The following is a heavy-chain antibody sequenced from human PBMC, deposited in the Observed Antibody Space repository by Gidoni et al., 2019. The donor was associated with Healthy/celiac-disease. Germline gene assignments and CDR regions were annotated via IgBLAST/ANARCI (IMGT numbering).Heavy chain of an antibody. V-gene: IGHV4-39*07. CDR3: ARDVYYYDSSGYPDAFDI. Sequence: QLQLQESGPGLVKPSETPSLTCTVSGGSISSSSYYWGWIRQPPGKGLEWIGSIYYSGSTYYNPSLKSRVTISVDTSKNQFSLKLSSVTAADTAVYYCARDVYYYDSSGYPDAFDIWGQGTMVTVSS. J-gene: IGHJ3*02. CDR1: GGSISSSSYY. D-gene: IGHD3-22*01. CDR2: IYYSGST.